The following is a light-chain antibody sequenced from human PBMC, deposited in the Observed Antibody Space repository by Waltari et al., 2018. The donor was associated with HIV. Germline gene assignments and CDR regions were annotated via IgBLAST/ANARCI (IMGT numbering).Light chain of an antibody. V-gene: IGKV2-40*01. Sequence: EIVLTQTPLSLVVTPGAPASISCRSSQSLLESDDGDIYLDWYLQKARQSPQPLIYTRFYRASGVPDRLSGSGAGTDFILKISRVEDEEVGVDYCMQRMELITFGQGTRLEMK. CDR3: MQRMELIT. CDR2: TRF. CDR1: QSLLESDDGDIY. J-gene: IGKJ5*01.